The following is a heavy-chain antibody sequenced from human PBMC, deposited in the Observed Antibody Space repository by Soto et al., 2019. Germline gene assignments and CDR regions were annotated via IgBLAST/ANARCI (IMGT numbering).Heavy chain of an antibody. CDR3: AKGSLEYSASVDN. CDR2: ISARGGSL. CDR1: GFSFSSYA. D-gene: IGHD5-12*01. Sequence: EVQLLESGGGLVQPGGSLRLSCAASGFSFSSYAMVWVRQAPGKGLEWVSVISARGGSLYFADSVKGRFTISRDNSKNVLSLEMTCLRAEDTATYFCAKGSLEYSASVDNWGQGALVLVSS. J-gene: IGHJ4*02. V-gene: IGHV3-23*01.